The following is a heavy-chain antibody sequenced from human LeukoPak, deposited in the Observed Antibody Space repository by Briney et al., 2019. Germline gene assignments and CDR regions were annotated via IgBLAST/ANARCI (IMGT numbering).Heavy chain of an antibody. J-gene: IGHJ4*02. Sequence: APVKVSCKASGYTFTSYYMHWVRQAPGQGLEWMGIINPSGGSTSYAQKFQGRVAMTRDTSTSTVYMELSSLRSEDTAVYYCARTSGSPAYYFDYWGQGTLVTVSS. CDR1: GYTFTSYY. CDR3: ARTSGSPAYYFDY. CDR2: INPSGGST. D-gene: IGHD3-10*01. V-gene: IGHV1-46*01.